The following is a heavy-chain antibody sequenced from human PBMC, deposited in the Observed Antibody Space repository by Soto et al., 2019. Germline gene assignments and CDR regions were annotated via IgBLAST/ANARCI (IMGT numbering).Heavy chain of an antibody. V-gene: IGHV4-31*03. CDR3: ARVMIGYCTNGVCYTDRLALFDY. CDR1: GGSISSGGYY. J-gene: IGHJ4*02. D-gene: IGHD2-8*01. Sequence: PSETLSLTCTVSGGSISSGGYYWSWIRQHPGKGLEWIGYIYYSGSTYYNPSLKSRVTISVDTSKNQFSLKLSSVTAADTAVYYCARVMIGYCTNGVCYTDRLALFDYWGQGTLVTVSS. CDR2: IYYSGST.